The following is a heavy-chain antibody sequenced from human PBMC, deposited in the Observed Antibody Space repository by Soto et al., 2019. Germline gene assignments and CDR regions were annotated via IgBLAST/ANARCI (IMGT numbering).Heavy chain of an antibody. Sequence: GGSLRLSCAASGFTVSSNYMSWVRQAPGKGLEWVSVIYSGGSTYYADSVKGRFTISRDNSKNTLYLQMNSLRAEDTAVYYCASGPAYYYYYMDVWGKGTTVTVSS. J-gene: IGHJ6*03. CDR1: GFTVSSNY. CDR2: IYSGGST. V-gene: IGHV3-66*01. CDR3: ASGPAYYYYYMDV.